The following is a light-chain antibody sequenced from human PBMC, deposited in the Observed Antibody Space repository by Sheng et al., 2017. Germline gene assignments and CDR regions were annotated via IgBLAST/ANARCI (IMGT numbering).Light chain of an antibody. CDR3: QQYNNWPMYT. CDR2: GAS. J-gene: IGKJ2*01. Sequence: EIVMTQSPATLSVSPGERATLSCRASQSVSSNLAWYQQKPGQAPGLLIYGASTRATGIPARFSGSGSGTEFTLTISSLQPEDFALYYCQQYNNWPMYTFGQGTRLEIK. CDR1: QSVSSN. V-gene: IGKV3-15*01.